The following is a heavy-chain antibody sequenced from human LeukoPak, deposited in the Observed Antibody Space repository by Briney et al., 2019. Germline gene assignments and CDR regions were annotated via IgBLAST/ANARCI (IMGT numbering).Heavy chain of an antibody. Sequence: PSGTLSLTCAVSGGSISSSNWWTWVRQPPGKGLEWIGEVYHDGSTNYNPSLKSRVTISVDTSKNQFSLKLSSVTAADTAVYYCARFVSGSYQGFDYWGQGTLVTVSS. J-gene: IGHJ4*02. CDR1: GGSISSSNW. CDR3: ARFVSGSYQGFDY. V-gene: IGHV4-4*02. D-gene: IGHD1-26*01. CDR2: VYHDGST.